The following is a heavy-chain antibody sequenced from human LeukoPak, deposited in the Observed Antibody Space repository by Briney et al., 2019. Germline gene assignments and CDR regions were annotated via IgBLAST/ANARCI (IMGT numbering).Heavy chain of an antibody. Sequence: GGSLRLSCAASGFTFSNFLMTWVRQAPGKGPEWVSAISGSGGSTYYADSVKGRFTISRDNSKNTLYLQMNSLRAEDTAVYYCAKDGPTLDYWGQGTLVTVSS. CDR2: ISGSGGST. V-gene: IGHV3-23*01. CDR3: AKDGPTLDY. J-gene: IGHJ4*02. CDR1: GFTFSNFL.